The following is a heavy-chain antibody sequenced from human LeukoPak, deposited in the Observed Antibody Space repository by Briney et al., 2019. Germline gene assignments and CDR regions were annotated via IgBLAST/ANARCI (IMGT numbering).Heavy chain of an antibody. CDR2: ISGSGGST. D-gene: IGHD2-2*01. CDR1: GFTFSSYA. V-gene: IGHV3-23*01. Sequence: GGSLRLSCAASGFTFSSYAMSWVRQAPGKGLEWVSAISGSGGSTYYADSVKGRFTISRDDAKNSLYLQMNSLRAEDTAVYYCARVGPSAFDIWGQGTMVTVSS. CDR3: ARVGPSAFDI. J-gene: IGHJ3*02.